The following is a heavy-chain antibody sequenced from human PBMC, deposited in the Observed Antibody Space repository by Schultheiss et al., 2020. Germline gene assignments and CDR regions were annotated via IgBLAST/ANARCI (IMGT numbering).Heavy chain of an antibody. V-gene: IGHV3-30*04. CDR1: GFTFSSYA. Sequence: GESLKISCAASGFTFSSYAMHWVRQAPGKGLEWVAVISYDGSNKYYADSVKGRFTISRDNSKNTLYLQMNSLRAEDTAVYYCARVEGSSSWYGYFQHWGQGTLVTVSS. CDR3: ARVEGSSSWYGYFQH. D-gene: IGHD6-13*01. CDR2: ISYDGSNK. J-gene: IGHJ1*01.